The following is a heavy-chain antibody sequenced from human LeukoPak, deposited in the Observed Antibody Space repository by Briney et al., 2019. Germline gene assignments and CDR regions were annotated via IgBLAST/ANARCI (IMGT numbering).Heavy chain of an antibody. CDR1: GFTFSSYA. D-gene: IGHD4-17*01. Sequence: GGSLRLSRAASGFTFSSYAMSWVRQAPGKGLEWVSFISGGGGSTSYADSVRGRFTISRDNSKSTLYLQMNSLRAEDTAVYFCAKDLQSDYGRFDYWGQGTLVTVSS. J-gene: IGHJ4*02. CDR2: ISGGGGST. V-gene: IGHV3-23*01. CDR3: AKDLQSDYGRFDY.